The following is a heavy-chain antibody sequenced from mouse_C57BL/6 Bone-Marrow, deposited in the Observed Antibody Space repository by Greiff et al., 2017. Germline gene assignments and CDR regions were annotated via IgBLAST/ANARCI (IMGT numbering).Heavy chain of an antibody. V-gene: IGHV1-80*01. Sequence: VKLQQSGAELVKPGASVKISCKASGYAFSSYWMNWVKQRPGKGLEWIGQIYPGDGDTNYNGKFKGKATLTADKSSSTAYMQLSSLTSEDSAVYFCAGDHYGYDWFAYWGQGTLVTVSA. CDR3: AGDHYGYDWFAY. CDR1: GYAFSSYW. CDR2: IYPGDGDT. D-gene: IGHD2-2*01. J-gene: IGHJ3*01.